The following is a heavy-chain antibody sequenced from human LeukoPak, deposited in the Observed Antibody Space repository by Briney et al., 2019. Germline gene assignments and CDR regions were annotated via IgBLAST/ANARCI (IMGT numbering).Heavy chain of an antibody. V-gene: IGHV4-38-2*02. CDR3: AINYDILTGLDY. J-gene: IGHJ4*02. CDR1: GCSISSGYY. Sequence: SETLSLTCTVSGCSISSGYYRGWIRQPPGKGLEWIGSIYHSGSTYYNPSLKSRVTISVDTSKNQFSLKLSSVTAADTAVYYCAINYDILTGLDYWGQGTLVTVSS. CDR2: IYHSGST. D-gene: IGHD3-9*01.